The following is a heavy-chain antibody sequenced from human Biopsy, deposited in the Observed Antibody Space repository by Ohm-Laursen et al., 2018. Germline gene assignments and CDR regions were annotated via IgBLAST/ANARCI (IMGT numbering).Heavy chain of an antibody. CDR3: ATIAGWGSSPDLRPY. D-gene: IGHD7-27*01. V-gene: IGHV3-9*01. CDR1: GFTFSVSN. Sequence: SLRLSCAASGFTFSVSNMHWVRQGLGKGLEWAAHISWDGKNKGYVDSVKGRFTISRDNAKNSLYLQMNSLRPEDAAFYYCATIAGWGSSPDLRPYWGQGTLVTVSS. J-gene: IGHJ4*02. CDR2: ISWDGKNK.